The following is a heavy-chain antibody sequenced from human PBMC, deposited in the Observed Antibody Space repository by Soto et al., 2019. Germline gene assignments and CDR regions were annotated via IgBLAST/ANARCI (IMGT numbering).Heavy chain of an antibody. V-gene: IGHV1-69*08. CDR3: AREGHADYPGV. CDR2: IIPILGIA. Sequence: QVQLVQSGAEVKKPGSSVKVSCKASGGTLSSYTISWVRQAPGQGLEWMGRIIPILGIANYAQKFQGRVTITADKSTSTAYMELSSLRSEDTAVYYCAREGHADYPGVWGQGTLVTVSS. CDR1: GGTLSSYT. D-gene: IGHD4-17*01. J-gene: IGHJ4*02.